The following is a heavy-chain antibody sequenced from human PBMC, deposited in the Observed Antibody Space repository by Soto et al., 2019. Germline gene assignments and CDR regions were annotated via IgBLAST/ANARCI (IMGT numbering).Heavy chain of an antibody. V-gene: IGHV3-15*07. CDR3: TTDSIVVVPENQWDYYYYYGMDV. CDR2: IKSKTDGGTT. CDR1: GFTFSNAW. J-gene: IGHJ6*02. D-gene: IGHD2-2*01. Sequence: GGSLRLSCADSGFTFSNAWMNWVRQAPGKGLEWVGRIKSKTDGGTTDYAAPVKGRFTISRDDSKNTLYLQMNSLKTEDTAVYYCTTDSIVVVPENQWDYYYYYGMDVWGQGTTVTVSS.